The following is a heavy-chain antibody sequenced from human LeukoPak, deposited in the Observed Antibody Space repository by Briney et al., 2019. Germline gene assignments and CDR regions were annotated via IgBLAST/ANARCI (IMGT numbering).Heavy chain of an antibody. Sequence: GGSLRLSCAASEFTLSSHWMSWVRQAPGQGLEWVAVISSDGNSKNFALSVKGRFAISRDNSKNTLFLQMNNLRSEDTALYYCVSPTADYPFLYYFDSWGQGTLVTVSS. CDR2: ISSDGNSK. CDR1: EFTLSSHW. D-gene: IGHD5-12*01. CDR3: VSPTADYPFLYYFDS. V-gene: IGHV3-30*09. J-gene: IGHJ4*02.